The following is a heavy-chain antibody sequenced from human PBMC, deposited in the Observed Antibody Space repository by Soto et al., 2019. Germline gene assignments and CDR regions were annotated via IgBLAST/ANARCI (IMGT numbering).Heavy chain of an antibody. Sequence: SETLSLTCTVSGGSISGLYWSWIRQPPGKGPEFIGFIYHSRYTNNYNPSLKSRVTMSVDTPKNQISLKLSSVTASDTAVYYCARASGDSFLDLWGQGTLVTVSS. CDR2: IYHSRYTN. D-gene: IGHD4-17*01. J-gene: IGHJ4*02. CDR1: GGSISGLY. V-gene: IGHV4-59*11. CDR3: ARASGDSFLDL.